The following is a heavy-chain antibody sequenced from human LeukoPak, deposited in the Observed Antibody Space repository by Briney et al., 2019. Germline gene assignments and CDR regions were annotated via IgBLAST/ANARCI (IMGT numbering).Heavy chain of an antibody. D-gene: IGHD2-2*01. Sequence: ASVKVCCKASGYTFTGYYMHWVRQAPGQGLEWMGWINPNSGGTNYAQKFQGRVTMTRDTSISTAYMELSRLRSDDTAVYYCARADIVVVPAADFDYWGQGTLVTVSS. CDR2: INPNSGGT. V-gene: IGHV1-2*02. CDR3: ARADIVVVPAADFDY. J-gene: IGHJ4*02. CDR1: GYTFTGYY.